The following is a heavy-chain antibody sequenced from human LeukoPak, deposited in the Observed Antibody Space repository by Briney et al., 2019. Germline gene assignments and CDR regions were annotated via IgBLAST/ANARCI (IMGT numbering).Heavy chain of an antibody. D-gene: IGHD3-22*01. J-gene: IGHJ3*02. CDR1: GFTFGDYA. V-gene: IGHV3-49*03. Sequence: GGSLRLSCTASGFTFGDYAMSWFRQAPGKGLEWVGFIRSKAYGGTTKNAASVKGRFTISRDDSRSIAYLQMNSLKTEDTAVYYCTRRYNYDSSGYYYVRDAFDIWGQGTMVTVSS. CDR3: TRRYNYDSSGYYYVRDAFDI. CDR2: IRSKAYGGTT.